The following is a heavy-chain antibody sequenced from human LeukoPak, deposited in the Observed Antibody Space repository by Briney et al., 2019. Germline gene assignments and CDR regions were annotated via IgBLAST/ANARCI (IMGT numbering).Heavy chain of an antibody. D-gene: IGHD3-22*01. CDR3: ARALSDSSGYYYWFDP. CDR1: GGTFSSYA. J-gene: IGHJ5*02. V-gene: IGHV1-69*05. CDR2: IIPIFGTA. Sequence: SVKVSCKASGGTFSSYAISWVRQAPGQGLEWMGGIIPIFGTANYAQKFQGRVTITTGESTSTAYMELSSLRSEDTAVYYCARALSDSSGYYYWFDPWGQGTLVTVSS.